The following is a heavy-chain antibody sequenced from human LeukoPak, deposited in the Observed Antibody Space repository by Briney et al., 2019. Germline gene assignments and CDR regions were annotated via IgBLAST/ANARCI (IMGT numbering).Heavy chain of an antibody. V-gene: IGHV4-38-2*01. D-gene: IGHD6-13*01. CDR1: GGSFSGYY. Sequence: SETLSLTCVVYGGSFSGYYWGWIRQPPGKGLEWIGSIYHSGSTYYNPSLKSRVTISVDTSKNQFSLKLSSVTAADTAVYYCARGSSSWYPPYWYYYYGMDVWGQGTTVTVSS. CDR2: IYHSGST. CDR3: ARGSSSWYPPYWYYYYGMDV. J-gene: IGHJ6*02.